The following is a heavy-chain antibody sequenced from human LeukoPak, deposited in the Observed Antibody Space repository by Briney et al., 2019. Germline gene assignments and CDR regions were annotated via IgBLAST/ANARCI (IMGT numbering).Heavy chain of an antibody. CDR2: ISPTGSTT. D-gene: IGHD6-6*01. J-gene: IGHJ4*02. Sequence: GGSLRLSCTASGFSFSEHWMHWARHLPGKGLVWVSRISPTGSTTGYADSVKGRFTVSRDNAKNTLYLQVNNLRAGDTAVYYCARGPNSNWSGLDFWGQGTLLTVSS. CDR1: GFSFSEHW. V-gene: IGHV3-74*01. CDR3: ARGPNSNWSGLDF.